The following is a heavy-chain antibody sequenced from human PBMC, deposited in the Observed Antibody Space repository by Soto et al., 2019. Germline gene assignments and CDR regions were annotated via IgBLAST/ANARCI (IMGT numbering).Heavy chain of an antibody. J-gene: IGHJ3*02. CDR1: GFTFSTYA. V-gene: IGHV3-23*01. CDR3: AKRKRSCNSASCYDGAFDI. D-gene: IGHD2-2*01. CDR2: ISGSGGST. Sequence: LRLSCAASGFTFSTYAMSWVRQAPGKGLEWVSDISGSGGSTYYPDSVKGRFTISRDNSKNTLYLQVNSLTAEDTAVYYCAKRKRSCNSASCYDGAFDIWGQGTKVTVSS.